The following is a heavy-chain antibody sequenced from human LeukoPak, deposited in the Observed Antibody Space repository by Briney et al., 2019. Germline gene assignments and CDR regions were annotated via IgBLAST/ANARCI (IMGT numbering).Heavy chain of an antibody. CDR3: AKGVGETYYYYMDV. CDR2: ISGSGGST. V-gene: IGHV3-23*01. D-gene: IGHD3-10*01. CDR1: GFTFSSYG. Sequence: GGSLRLSCAASGFTFSSYGMSWVRQAPGKGLEWVSAISGSGGSTYYADSVKGRFTISRDNSKNTLYLQMNSLRAEDTAVYYCAKGVGETYYYYMDVWGKGTTVTVSS. J-gene: IGHJ6*03.